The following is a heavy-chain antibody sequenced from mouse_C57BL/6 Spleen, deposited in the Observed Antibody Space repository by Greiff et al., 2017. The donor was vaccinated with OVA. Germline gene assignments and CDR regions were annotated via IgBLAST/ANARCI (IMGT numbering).Heavy chain of an antibody. CDR2: IYPGDGDT. CDR1: GYAFSSYW. D-gene: IGHD2-4*01. Sequence: QVQLQQSGAELVKPGASVKISCKASGYAFSSYWMNWVKQRPGKGLEWIGQIYPGDGDTNYNGKFKGKATLTADKSSSTAYMQLRSLTSEDSAVDFCARRGYDYGEYYFDYWGQGTTLTVSS. V-gene: IGHV1-80*01. J-gene: IGHJ2*01. CDR3: ARRGYDYGEYYFDY.